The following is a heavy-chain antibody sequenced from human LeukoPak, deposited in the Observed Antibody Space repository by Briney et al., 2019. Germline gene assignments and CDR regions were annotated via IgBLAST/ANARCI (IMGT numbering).Heavy chain of an antibody. CDR3: ARVCGGDCRNDAFDI. J-gene: IGHJ3*02. CDR2: ISGSGGST. V-gene: IGHV3-23*01. D-gene: IGHD2-21*02. CDR1: GFTFSSYA. Sequence: PGGSLSLSCAATGFTFSSYAMSWVRQAPGKGLAWVSAISGSGGSTYFADSVKGRFTISRDNSKNTLYLQMNSLRAEDTAVYYCARVCGGDCRNDAFDIWGQGTMVTVSS.